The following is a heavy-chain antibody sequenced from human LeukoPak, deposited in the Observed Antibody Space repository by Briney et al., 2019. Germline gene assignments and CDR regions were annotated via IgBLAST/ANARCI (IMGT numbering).Heavy chain of an antibody. D-gene: IGHD1-1*01. CDR2: INQDGSER. Sequence: PGGSLRLSCAASGFTFSRFWMSWVRQAPGKGLEWVANINQDGSERYYVDPVKGRFTISRDNAENSLYLQMNSLRAEDTAVYYCARGNGVQLEPWGQGILVTVSS. CDR3: ARGNGVQLEP. CDR1: GFTFSRFW. J-gene: IGHJ4*02. V-gene: IGHV3-7*04.